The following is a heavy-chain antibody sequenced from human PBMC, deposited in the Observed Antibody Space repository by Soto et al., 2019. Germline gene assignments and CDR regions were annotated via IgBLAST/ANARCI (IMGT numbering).Heavy chain of an antibody. CDR3: AKALRYSSSRDYFYYGMDV. J-gene: IGHJ6*02. V-gene: IGHV3-23*01. D-gene: IGHD6-19*01. Sequence: AAGTLRLSCAASGFTFSNYSMSWVRQAPGKGLEWVSGMNSGGRSYYADSVKGRFTISRDTSKNMLYLQMNSLRADDTAVFYCAKALRYSSSRDYFYYGMDVWGQGTTVTVSS. CDR1: GFTFSNYS. CDR2: MNSGGRS.